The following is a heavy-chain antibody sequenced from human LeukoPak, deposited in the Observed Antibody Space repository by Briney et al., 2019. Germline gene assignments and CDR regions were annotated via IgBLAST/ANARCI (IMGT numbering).Heavy chain of an antibody. V-gene: IGHV3-23*01. D-gene: IGHD1-26*01. CDR1: GFTFSSYA. Sequence: GGSLRLSCAASGFTFSSYAMSWVRQAPGKGLKWVSAISGSGGSTYYADSVKGRFTISRDNSKNTLYLQMNSLRAEDTAVYYCAQDLILGASNFDYWGQGTLVTVSS. CDR2: ISGSGGST. J-gene: IGHJ4*02. CDR3: AQDLILGASNFDY.